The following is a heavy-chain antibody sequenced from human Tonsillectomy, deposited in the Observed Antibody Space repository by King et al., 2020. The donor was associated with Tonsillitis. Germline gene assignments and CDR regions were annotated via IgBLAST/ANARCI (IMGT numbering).Heavy chain of an antibody. CDR1: GFTLSNHI. V-gene: IGHV3-30*18. Sequence: VQLVESGGGVVQPGESLRLSCAASGFTLSNHIMYWVRQAPGKGLEWLALLYYDGRVDSYTESVKGRFTISRDTSKNMLHLQMHSLRAEDSAVYYCAKLMGTSATTASAMDVWGQGTTVTVSS. CDR2: LYYDGRVD. D-gene: IGHD2-8*01. CDR3: AKLMGTSATTASAMDV. J-gene: IGHJ6*02.